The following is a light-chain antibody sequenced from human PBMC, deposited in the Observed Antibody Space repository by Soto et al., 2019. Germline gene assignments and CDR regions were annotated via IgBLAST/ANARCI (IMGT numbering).Light chain of an antibody. CDR1: QSISSW. Sequence: DIQMTQSPSTLSAPVGDRVTITSRASQSISSWLAWYQQKPGKAPKLLIYKASSLESGVPSRFSGSGPGTEFTLTISSLQPDDFATYYCQQYNSYSTFGQGTKVDIK. J-gene: IGKJ1*01. V-gene: IGKV1-5*03. CDR3: QQYNSYST. CDR2: KAS.